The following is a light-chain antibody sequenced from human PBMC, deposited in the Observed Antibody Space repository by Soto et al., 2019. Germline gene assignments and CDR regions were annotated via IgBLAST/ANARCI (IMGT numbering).Light chain of an antibody. CDR3: QVWDSSSDHPHVV. V-gene: IGLV3-21*04. Sequence: SYELTQPPSVSVAPGKTARITCGGNNIGSKSVHWYQQKPGQAPVLVIYYDSDRPSGIPERFSGSNSGNTATLTISRVEAGDEADYYCQVWDSSSDHPHVVFGGGTQLPVL. CDR2: YDS. CDR1: NIGSKS. J-gene: IGLJ2*01.